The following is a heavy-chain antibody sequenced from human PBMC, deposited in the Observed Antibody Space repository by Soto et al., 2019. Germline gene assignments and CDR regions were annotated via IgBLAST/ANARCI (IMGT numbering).Heavy chain of an antibody. J-gene: IGHJ4*02. CDR1: GFTFSSYA. CDR2: ISGTTTDM. D-gene: IGHD1-26*01. Sequence: PGGSLRLSCAASGFTFSSYAMNWVRQAPGKGLEWVSAISGTTTDMYYANSVKGRFTISRDNAKNSLYLHLKSLRAEDTAVYYCARPYSGSYSFDYWGQGTLVTVSS. V-gene: IGHV3-21*01. CDR3: ARPYSGSYSFDY.